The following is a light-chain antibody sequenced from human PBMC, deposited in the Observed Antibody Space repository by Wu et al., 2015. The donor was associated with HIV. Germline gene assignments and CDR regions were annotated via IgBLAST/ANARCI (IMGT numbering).Light chain of an antibody. J-gene: IGKJ2*01. V-gene: IGKV1-5*03. CDR2: KAS. Sequence: DIQMTQSPSTLSAPVGDRVTITCRASQSISTWLAWYQQKPGKAPKLLIYKASSLESGVPSRFSGSGSGTEFSLTITTLQPDDFASYYCHQYNSPNTFGQGTNLEIK. CDR1: QSISTW. CDR3: HQYNSPNT.